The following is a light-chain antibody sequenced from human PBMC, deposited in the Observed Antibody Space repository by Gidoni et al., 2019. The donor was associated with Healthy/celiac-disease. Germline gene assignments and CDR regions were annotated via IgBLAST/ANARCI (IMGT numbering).Light chain of an antibody. CDR1: QSVSSSY. V-gene: IGKV3-20*01. CDR2: GAS. CDR3: QQYGSSPYT. Sequence: ELVLPPSPGTLSLSPGERATRSCRASQSVSSSYLAWYQQKPGQAPRRLIYGASSSATGIPDRFSGRGSGTDFTLTIIRLEPEDFAVYFCQQYGSSPYTFGQGTKLEIK. J-gene: IGKJ2*01.